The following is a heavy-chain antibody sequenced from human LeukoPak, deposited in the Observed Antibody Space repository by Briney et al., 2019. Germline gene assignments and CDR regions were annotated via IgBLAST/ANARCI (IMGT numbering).Heavy chain of an antibody. J-gene: IGHJ5*02. CDR3: ARQEYCSGGSCYTWFDP. CDR1: GYSIINYW. V-gene: IGHV5-51*01. D-gene: IGHD2-15*01. CDR2: IYPADSDI. Sequence: GESLKISCKGTGYSIINYWIGWVRQLPVKGLEWKGMIYPADSDIRYSPSFQGQVTISADKSISTAYLQWSSLKASDTAMYYCARQEYCSGGSCYTWFDPWGQGTLVTVSS.